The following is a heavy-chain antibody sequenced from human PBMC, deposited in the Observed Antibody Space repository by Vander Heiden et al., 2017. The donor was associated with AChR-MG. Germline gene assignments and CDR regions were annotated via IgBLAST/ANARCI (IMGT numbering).Heavy chain of an antibody. CDR2: ITPIFGTA. D-gene: IGHD3-22*01. CDR3: ARLYYYDSSGQSPFGY. CDR1: GGTFSSYA. Sequence: QVQLVQSGAEVKKPGSSVKVSCKASGGTFSSYAISWVRQAPGQGLEWMGGITPIFGTANYAQKFQGRVTITADKSTNTVYMELSSLRSEDTAVYYCARLYYYDSSGQSPFGYWGQGTLVTVSS. J-gene: IGHJ4*02. V-gene: IGHV1-69*06.